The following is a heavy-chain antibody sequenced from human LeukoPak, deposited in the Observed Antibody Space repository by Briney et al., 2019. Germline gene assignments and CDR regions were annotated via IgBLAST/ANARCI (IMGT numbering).Heavy chain of an antibody. CDR2: ISSSGSTI. Sequence: QPGGSLRLSCAASGFTFSSYEMNWVRQAPGKGLEWVSYISSSGSTIYYADSVKGRFTISRDNAKNSLYLQINSLRAEDTAVYYCARDDDFWSGSGYYYYGMDVWGQGTTVTVSS. J-gene: IGHJ6*02. V-gene: IGHV3-48*03. D-gene: IGHD3-3*01. CDR1: GFTFSSYE. CDR3: ARDDDFWSGSGYYYYGMDV.